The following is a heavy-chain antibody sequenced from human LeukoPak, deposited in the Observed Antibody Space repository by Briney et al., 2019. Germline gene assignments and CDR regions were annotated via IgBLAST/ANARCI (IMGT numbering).Heavy chain of an antibody. J-gene: IGHJ4*02. CDR1: GGSFSGYY. CDR2: INHSGST. Sequence: SETLSLTCAVYGGSFSGYYWSWIRQPPGKGLERIGEINHSGSTDYNPSLKSRVTISVDTSKNQFSLKLSSVTAADTAVYYCARGRVHRLGRGYFDYWGQGTLVTVSS. D-gene: IGHD6-19*01. V-gene: IGHV4-34*01. CDR3: ARGRVHRLGRGYFDY.